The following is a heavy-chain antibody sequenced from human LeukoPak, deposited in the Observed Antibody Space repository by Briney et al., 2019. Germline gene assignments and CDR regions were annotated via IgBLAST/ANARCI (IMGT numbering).Heavy chain of an antibody. D-gene: IGHD3-22*01. J-gene: IGHJ3*02. Sequence: ASVKVSCKASGYTFTSYGISWVRQAPGQGLELMGWTNTYNGKKKYAQKLQGRVTMTTDTSTSTDYMELRSLRSDDTAVYYCARESYDPSGAFDIWGQGTMVTVSS. CDR2: TNTYNGKK. V-gene: IGHV1-18*01. CDR1: GYTFTSYG. CDR3: ARESYDPSGAFDI.